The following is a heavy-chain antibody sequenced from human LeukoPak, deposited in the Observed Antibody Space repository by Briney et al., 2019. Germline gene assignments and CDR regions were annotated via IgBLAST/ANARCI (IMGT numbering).Heavy chain of an antibody. CDR2: ISYDGSNK. CDR3: ARDRGYGSGSYYSPDAYYFDY. D-gene: IGHD3-10*01. CDR1: GFTFSSYA. V-gene: IGHV3-30*04. J-gene: IGHJ4*02. Sequence: GGSLRLSCAASGFTFSSYAMHWVRQAPGKGLEWVAVISYDGSNKYYADSVKGRFTISSDNSKNTLYLQMNSLRAEDTAVYYCARDRGYGSGSYYSPDAYYFDYWGQGTLVTVSS.